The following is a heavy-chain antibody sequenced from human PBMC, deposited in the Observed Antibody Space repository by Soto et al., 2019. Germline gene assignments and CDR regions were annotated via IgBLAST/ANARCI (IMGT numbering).Heavy chain of an antibody. CDR1: GFNFITYS. D-gene: IGHD3-22*01. J-gene: IGHJ4*02. CDR3: VRDGLDYYDTERLYFDN. CDR2: ISSSAVYI. V-gene: IGHV3-21*01. Sequence: EMQLLESGGGLVQPGGSLRLSCVASGFNFITYSLSWVRQAPGKGLEWVASISSSAVYIDYADSVKGRFTISRDNANNSLYLQMNSLRAEDTATYYCVRDGLDYYDTERLYFDNWGQGTLVTVSS.